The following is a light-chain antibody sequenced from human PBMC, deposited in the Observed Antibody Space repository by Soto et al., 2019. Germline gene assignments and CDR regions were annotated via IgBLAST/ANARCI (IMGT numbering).Light chain of an antibody. V-gene: IGLV2-23*01. CDR3: RARADTSSVL. Sequence: QSVLTQPASVSGSPGQSIIISCTGTIRDVGGYNLFSWYQQYPDKAPKLIIYEGTKRPSGVSNRFSGSWSGDTASLTISGLQAEDEADYYCRARADTSSVLFGGGNQMTVL. CDR2: EGT. CDR1: IRDVGGYNL. J-gene: IGLJ2*01.